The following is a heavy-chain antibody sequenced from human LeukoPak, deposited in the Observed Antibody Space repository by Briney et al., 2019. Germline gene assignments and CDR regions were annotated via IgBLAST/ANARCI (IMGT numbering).Heavy chain of an antibody. CDR2: ISTSSSTM. CDR3: VRGGWELDS. CDR1: GFTFSSYS. D-gene: IGHD4-23*01. J-gene: IGHJ4*02. Sequence: GGSLRLSCAASGFTFSSYSMNWVRQAPGKGLEWISYISTSSSTMYCAHSVRGRFPISSDDATNPLYLQMNSLGVEDTAVYYCVRGGWELDSWGQGTLVTVSS. V-gene: IGHV3-48*04.